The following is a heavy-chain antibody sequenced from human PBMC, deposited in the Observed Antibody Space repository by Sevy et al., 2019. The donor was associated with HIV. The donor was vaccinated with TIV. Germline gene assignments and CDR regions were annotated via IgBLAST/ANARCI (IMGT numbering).Heavy chain of an antibody. D-gene: IGHD6-19*01. CDR1: GFTFSNYW. V-gene: IGHV3-7*01. CDR2: INEDRSEK. Sequence: GGSLILSCAVSGFTFSNYWMSWVRQAPGKGLEWVANINEDRSEKYYVGSVKGRFTISRDNARNSLYLEMNNLRTEDTAVYYCASSVNSGWSGAFDIWGQGTMVTVSS. CDR3: ASSVNSGWSGAFDI. J-gene: IGHJ3*02.